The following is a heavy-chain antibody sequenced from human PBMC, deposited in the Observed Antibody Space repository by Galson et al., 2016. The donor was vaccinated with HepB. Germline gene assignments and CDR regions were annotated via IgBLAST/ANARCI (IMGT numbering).Heavy chain of an antibody. D-gene: IGHD1-1*01. J-gene: IGHJ4*02. CDR1: GGYINGYY. Sequence: SETLSLTCSVSGGYINGYYWSWIRQPPGKGLEWIGYIYSVGGTTYNPSLKSRATISLDKPKNLFPLKVTSVNASDTAVYFCARHDVWNTPFDSWGQEILVTVSS. CDR2: IYSVGGT. CDR3: ARHDVWNTPFDS. V-gene: IGHV4-59*08.